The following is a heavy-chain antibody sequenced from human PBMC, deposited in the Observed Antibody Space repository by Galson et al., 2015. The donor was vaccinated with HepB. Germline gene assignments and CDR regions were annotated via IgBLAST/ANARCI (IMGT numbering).Heavy chain of an antibody. Sequence: ATLSPTCTVSGGSISNYYWSWIRQPAGKGLEWIGRIFTTETNYNPSLKSRVTMSVDTSKNQFSLQLTSVTAADTAVYYCAKDMVPAALAPHYFYYMDVWGKGTTVTVSS. CDR1: GGSISNYY. CDR3: AKDMVPAALAPHYFYYMDV. D-gene: IGHD2-2*01. J-gene: IGHJ6*03. V-gene: IGHV4-4*07. CDR2: IFTTET.